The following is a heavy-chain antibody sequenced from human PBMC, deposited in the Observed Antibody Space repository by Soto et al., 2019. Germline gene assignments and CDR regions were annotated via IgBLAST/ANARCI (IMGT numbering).Heavy chain of an antibody. Sequence: VQLLESGGGLVQPGGSLRLSSAASGFIFRDYAMHWVRQAPGKGLEWVSDISGSGDSARYADSVKGRFTISRDNSRDTLYLHMNSLRVDDTAVYYCGKERRGSGWSVCDFWGQGDLVTVSS. CDR3: GKERRGSGWSVCDF. V-gene: IGHV3-23*01. D-gene: IGHD6-19*01. CDR2: ISGSGDSA. J-gene: IGHJ4*02. CDR1: GFIFRDYA.